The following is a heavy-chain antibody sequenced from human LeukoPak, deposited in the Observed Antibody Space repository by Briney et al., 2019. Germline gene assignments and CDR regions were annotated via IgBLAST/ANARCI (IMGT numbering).Heavy chain of an antibody. J-gene: IGHJ4*02. CDR1: GGSFSGYC. D-gene: IGHD1-26*01. CDR2: INHSGST. CDR3: ARGLGYYFDY. Sequence: PSETLSLTCAVYGGSFSGYCWSWIRQPPGKGLEWIGEINHSGSTNYNPSLKSRVTISVDTSKNQFSLKLSSVTAADTAVYYCARGLGYYFDYWGQGTLVTVSS. V-gene: IGHV4-34*01.